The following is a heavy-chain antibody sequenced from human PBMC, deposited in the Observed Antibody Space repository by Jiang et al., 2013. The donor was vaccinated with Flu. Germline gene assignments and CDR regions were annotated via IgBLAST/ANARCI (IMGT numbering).Heavy chain of an antibody. V-gene: IGHV4-39*01. CDR2: IYYSGST. D-gene: IGHD2-15*01. CDR1: GGSISSSSYY. Sequence: GSGLVKPSETLSLTCTVSGGSISSSSYYWGWIRQPPGKGLEWIGSIYYSGSTYYNPSLKSRVTISVDTSKNQFSLKLSSVTAADTAVYYCARHTALPPGPTLGYCSGGSCRGWYFDLWGRGTLVTVSS. J-gene: IGHJ2*01. CDR3: ARHTALPPGPTLGYCSGGSCRGWYFDL.